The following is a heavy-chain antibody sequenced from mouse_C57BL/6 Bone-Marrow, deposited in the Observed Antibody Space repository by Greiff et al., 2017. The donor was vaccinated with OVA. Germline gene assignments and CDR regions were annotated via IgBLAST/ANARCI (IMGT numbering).Heavy chain of an antibody. CDR2: IYPGNSDT. V-gene: IGHV1-5*01. CDR1: GYTFTSYW. Sequence: EVQLQQPGAELVKPGASVKVSCKASGYTFTSYWMHWVKQRPGQGLEWIGAIYPGNSDTSYNQKFKGKAKLTAVTSASTAYMELSSLTNEDSAVYYCTNWVDYWGQGTTLTVSS. J-gene: IGHJ2*01. CDR3: TNWVDY. D-gene: IGHD4-1*01.